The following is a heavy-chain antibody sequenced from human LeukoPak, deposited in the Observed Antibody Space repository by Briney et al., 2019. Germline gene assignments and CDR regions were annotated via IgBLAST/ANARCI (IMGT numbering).Heavy chain of an antibody. D-gene: IGHD6-13*01. V-gene: IGHV3-64D*09. Sequence: GGSPRLLCSASAFTFSNYGRHWPRQAPGRGWECFSAISSSGGSTYYADLVKGTFTIPRDTSKNTLYLQMSSLRPEDTAVYYCARGGYSSSSNDYWGQGTLVTASS. J-gene: IGHJ4*02. CDR3: ARGGYSSSSNDY. CDR1: AFTFSNYG. CDR2: ISSSGGST.